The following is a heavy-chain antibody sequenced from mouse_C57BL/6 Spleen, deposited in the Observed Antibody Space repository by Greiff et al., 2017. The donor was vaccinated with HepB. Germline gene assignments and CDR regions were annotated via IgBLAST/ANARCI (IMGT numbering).Heavy chain of an antibody. CDR2: IDPSDSET. V-gene: IGHV1-52*01. J-gene: IGHJ1*03. CDR3: ARDCGGDFDV. CDR1: GYTFTSYW. Sequence: QVQLQQPGAELVRPGSSVKLSCKASGYTFTSYWMHWVKQRPIQGLEWIGNIDPSDSETHYNQKFKDKATLTEDKSSSTAYMQLSSLTSEDSAVYYCARDCGGDFDVWGTGTTVTVSS.